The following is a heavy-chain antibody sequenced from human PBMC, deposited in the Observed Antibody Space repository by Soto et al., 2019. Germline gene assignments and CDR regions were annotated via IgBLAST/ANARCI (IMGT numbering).Heavy chain of an antibody. CDR1: GFTFSACT. Sequence: EVQLVESGGGLVKPGGSLRLSCAAPGFTFSACTMNWVRQAPGKGLEWVSSISSSSTHIYYADSVKGRFTISRDNAKNSLYLQMNSLRAEDTAVYYCARDLSIIAATSKYGIDVWGQGTTVTVSS. CDR3: ARDLSIIAATSKYGIDV. D-gene: IGHD1-20*01. CDR2: ISSSSTHI. J-gene: IGHJ6*02. V-gene: IGHV3-21*02.